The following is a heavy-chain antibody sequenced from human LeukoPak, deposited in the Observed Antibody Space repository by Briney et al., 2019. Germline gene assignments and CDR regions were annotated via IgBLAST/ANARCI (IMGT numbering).Heavy chain of an antibody. CDR3: ARDWDSSGYYYFDY. J-gene: IGHJ4*02. V-gene: IGHV3-20*04. D-gene: IGHD3-22*01. CDR2: INWNGGST. Sequence: GGSLRLSCAASGFTFDDYGMSWVRQAPGKGLEWVSGINWNGGSTGYADSVKGRFTISRDNAKSSLYLQMNSLRAEDTALYYCARDWDSSGYYYFDYWGQGTLVTVSS. CDR1: GFTFDDYG.